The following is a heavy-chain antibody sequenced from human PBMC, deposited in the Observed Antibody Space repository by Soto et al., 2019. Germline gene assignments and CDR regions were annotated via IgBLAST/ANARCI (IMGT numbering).Heavy chain of an antibody. J-gene: IGHJ4*02. CDR2: ISYDGSNK. V-gene: IGHV3-30*18. D-gene: IGHD3-10*01. CDR1: GFTFSSYG. CDR3: AKDREGLLWFGESPYYFAY. Sequence: LRLSCAASGFTFSSYGMHWVRQAPGKGLEWVAVISYDGSNKYYADSVKGRFTISRDNSKNTLYLQMNSLRAEDTAVYYCAKDREGLLWFGESPYYFAYWGQGTLVTVSS.